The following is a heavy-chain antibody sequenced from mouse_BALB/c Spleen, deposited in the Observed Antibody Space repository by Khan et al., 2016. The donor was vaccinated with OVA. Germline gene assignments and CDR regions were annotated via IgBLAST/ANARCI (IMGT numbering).Heavy chain of an antibody. CDR2: IYPYNDAT. V-gene: IGHV1S136*01. Sequence: EVQLQQSGPEVVKPGASVKMSCKASGYTFTSYVMHWVKQKPGQGLEWLGYIYPYNDATTYNETFNGKATLTSDKSSSTAYMERSSLTSEDSAVYYWTPVDGYYVSVAYWGQGTMVTVSA. CDR1: GYTFTSYV. CDR3: TPVDGYYVSVAY. D-gene: IGHD2-3*01. J-gene: IGHJ3*01.